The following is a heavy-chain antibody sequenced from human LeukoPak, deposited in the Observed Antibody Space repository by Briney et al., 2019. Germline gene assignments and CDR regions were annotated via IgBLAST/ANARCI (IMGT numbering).Heavy chain of an antibody. V-gene: IGHV4-38-2*02. CDR2: IYHSGST. CDR3: ARDRGAAVAGRGGWFDP. J-gene: IGHJ5*02. D-gene: IGHD6-19*01. Sequence: SETLSLTCTVSGYSISSGYYWGWIRQPPGKGLEWIGSIYHSGSTYYNPSLKSRVTISVDTSKNQFSLKLSSVTAADTAVYYCARDRGAAVAGRGGWFDPWGQGTLVTVSS. CDR1: GYSISSGYY.